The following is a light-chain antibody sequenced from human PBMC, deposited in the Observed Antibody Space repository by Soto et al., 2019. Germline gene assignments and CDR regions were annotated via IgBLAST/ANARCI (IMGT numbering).Light chain of an antibody. CDR2: DNN. V-gene: IGLV1-40*01. CDR3: QSFDTSLRGFV. CDR1: SSNIGAGYH. Sequence: SVLTQPPSVSGAPGQRVTISCTGSSSNIGAGYHVHWYQQLPGTAPKLLISDNNNRPSGVPDRFSGSKSGTSASLAISGLQAEDESDYYCQSFDTSLRGFVFGTGTKLTVL. J-gene: IGLJ1*01.